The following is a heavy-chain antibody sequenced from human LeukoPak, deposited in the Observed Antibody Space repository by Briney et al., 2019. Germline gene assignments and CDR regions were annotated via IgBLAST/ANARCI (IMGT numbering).Heavy chain of an antibody. CDR2: ISWNSGSI. D-gene: IGHD5-24*01. CDR1: GFTFDDYA. CDR3: AKDAAGGMATISGDFDY. J-gene: IGHJ4*02. Sequence: GGSLRLSCAASGFTFDDYAMHWVRQAPGKGLEWVSGISWNSGSIGYADSVKGRFTISRDNAKNSLYLQMNSLRAEDTALYYCAKDAAGGMATISGDFDYWGLGTLVTVSS. V-gene: IGHV3-9*01.